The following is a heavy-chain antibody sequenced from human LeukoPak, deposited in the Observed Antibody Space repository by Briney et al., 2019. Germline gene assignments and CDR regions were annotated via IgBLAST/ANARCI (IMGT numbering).Heavy chain of an antibody. Sequence: GGSLRLSCTASGFTFSSYAMSWVRQAPGKGLEWVAGISGSGGDTVYADSVKGRFTISRDNSKNSLYLQMNSLRAEDTAVYYCARDALTYYYGSGSGRGAFDIWGQGTMVTVSS. CDR3: ARDALTYYYGSGSGRGAFDI. CDR1: GFTFSSYA. D-gene: IGHD3-10*01. J-gene: IGHJ3*02. CDR2: ISGSGGDT. V-gene: IGHV3-23*01.